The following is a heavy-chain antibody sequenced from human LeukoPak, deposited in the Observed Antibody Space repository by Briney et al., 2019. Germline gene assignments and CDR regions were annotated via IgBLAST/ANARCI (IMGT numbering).Heavy chain of an antibody. CDR2: IYYSGST. Sequence: SETLSLTCIVSGGSISSYYWSWIRQPPGKGLEWIGYIYYSGSTNYNPSLKSRVTISVDTSKNQFSLKLSSVTAADTAVYYCARAGRDTARVTYDYWGQGTLVTVSS. V-gene: IGHV4-59*01. D-gene: IGHD5-18*01. CDR1: GGSISSYY. J-gene: IGHJ4*02. CDR3: ARAGRDTARVTYDY.